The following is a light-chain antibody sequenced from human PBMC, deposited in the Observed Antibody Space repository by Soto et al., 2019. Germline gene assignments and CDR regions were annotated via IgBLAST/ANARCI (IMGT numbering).Light chain of an antibody. J-gene: IGLJ3*02. CDR2: NDD. CDR1: TSNIGKDT. V-gene: IGLV1-44*01. CDR3: STWDDSLNGWV. Sequence: QSVLTQPPSVSGTPGLRVNILCSGGTSNIGKDTVNWYQQLPGTAPKLLMFNDDKRPSGVPDRFSGSRSGTSASLAISGLQSDDEAVYFCSTWDDSLNGWVFGGGTKLTVL.